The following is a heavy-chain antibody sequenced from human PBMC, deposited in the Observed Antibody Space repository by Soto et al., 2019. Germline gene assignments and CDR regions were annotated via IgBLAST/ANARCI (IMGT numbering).Heavy chain of an antibody. CDR1: GYIFTNYY. J-gene: IGHJ4*02. CDR3: ARGLYSGGQ. CDR2: KNPNGGST. V-gene: IGHV1-46*01. Sequence: QVRLVQSGAEVKKPGASVKVSCKASGYIFTNYYIHWVRQAPGQGLEWMAIKNPNGGSTNRAQEFQGRITLTRETSTRTVYMDLSSLTSEDTAVYYFARGLYSGGQWGQGTLVTVSS. D-gene: IGHD3-10*01.